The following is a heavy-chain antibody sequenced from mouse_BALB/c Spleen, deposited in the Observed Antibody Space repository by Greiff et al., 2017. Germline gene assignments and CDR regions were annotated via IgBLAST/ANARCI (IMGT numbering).Heavy chain of an antibody. J-gene: IGHJ4*01. CDR2: IRLKSNNYAT. Sequence: EVHLVESGGGLVQPGGSMKLSCVASGFTFSNYWMNWVRQSPEKGLEWVAEIRLKSNNYATHYAESVKGRFTISRDDSKSSVYLQMNNLRAEDTGIYYCTRLLYAMDYWGQGTSVTVSS. V-gene: IGHV6-6*02. CDR3: TRLLYAMDY. CDR1: GFTFSNYW.